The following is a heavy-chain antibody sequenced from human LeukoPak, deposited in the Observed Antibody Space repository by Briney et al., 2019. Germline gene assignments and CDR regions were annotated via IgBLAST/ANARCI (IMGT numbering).Heavy chain of an antibody. D-gene: IGHD6-13*01. V-gene: IGHV3-74*01. CDR3: ARVQATGTAFDD. J-gene: IGHJ4*02. CDR1: TFTFSNYW. Sequence: GGSLRLSCAASTFTFSNYWMHWVRQAPGKGLVWVSRINIDGRSISYADSVKGRFTISRDNAKNTLYLQMNSLRAEDTAVYYCARVQATGTAFDDWGQGTLVTVSS. CDR2: INIDGRSI.